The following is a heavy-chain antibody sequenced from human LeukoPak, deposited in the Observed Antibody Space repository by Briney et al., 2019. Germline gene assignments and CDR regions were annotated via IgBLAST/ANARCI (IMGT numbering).Heavy chain of an antibody. CDR1: GYSFTSYW. CDR3: ARPYDYYDSSGYDAFDI. D-gene: IGHD3-22*01. J-gene: IGHJ3*02. CDR2: IYPGDSDT. V-gene: IGHV5-51*01. Sequence: GESLKISCKGSGYSFTSYWIGWVRQMPGKGLEWMGIIYPGDSDTRYSPSFQGQVTISADKSISTAYLQWSSLKASDTAMYYCARPYDYYDSSGYDAFDIWGHGTMVTVSS.